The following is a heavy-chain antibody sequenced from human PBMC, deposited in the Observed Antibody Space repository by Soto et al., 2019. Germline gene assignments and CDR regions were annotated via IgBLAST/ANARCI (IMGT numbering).Heavy chain of an antibody. V-gene: IGHV3-30*18. CDR1: GFTFSSYG. D-gene: IGHD3-3*01. Sequence: QVQLVESGGGVVQPGRSLRLSCAASGFTFSSYGMHWVRQAPGKGLEWVAVISYDGSNKYYADSVKGRFTISRDNSQNTLYLQMNSLRAEETAVYYCAKVLRFLEWQEFYYYGMDVWGQGTTVTVSS. CDR3: AKVLRFLEWQEFYYYGMDV. CDR2: ISYDGSNK. J-gene: IGHJ6*02.